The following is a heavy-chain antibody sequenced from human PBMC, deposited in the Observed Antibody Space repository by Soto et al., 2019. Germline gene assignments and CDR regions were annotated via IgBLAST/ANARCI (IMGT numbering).Heavy chain of an antibody. CDR2: IYYSGAT. V-gene: IGHV4-39*02. J-gene: IGHJ4*02. Sequence: SETLSLTCTVSGDSMSDNTYHWDWIRQPPGKGLEWIGTIYYSGATHYNASLKSRVTISVDTSKNQFFLKLSFVTAADTAVYFCARDQNGSGNYYTRYFDYWGQGTLVTVSS. CDR1: GDSMSDNTYH. CDR3: ARDQNGSGNYYTRYFDY. D-gene: IGHD3-10*01.